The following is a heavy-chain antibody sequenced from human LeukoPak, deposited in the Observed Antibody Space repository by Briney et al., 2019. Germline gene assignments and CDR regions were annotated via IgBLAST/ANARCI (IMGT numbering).Heavy chain of an antibody. D-gene: IGHD3-16*01. CDR3: AMGSFVYMDV. CDR1: GFTFSTYA. Sequence: PGGSLRLSCAASGFTFSTYALSWVRQAPGKWLEWVSGISGTGGTTYYADSVKGRIAISRDNSKNTLYLQMSSLRAEDTATYYCAMGSFVYMDVWGRGTTVTVAS. V-gene: IGHV3-23*01. J-gene: IGHJ6*03. CDR2: ISGTGGTT.